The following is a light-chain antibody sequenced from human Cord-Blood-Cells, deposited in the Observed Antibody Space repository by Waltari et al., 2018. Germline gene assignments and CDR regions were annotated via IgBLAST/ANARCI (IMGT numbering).Light chain of an antibody. Sequence: IVMTQSPDSLAVYLGERAPITCKYSQSFLYSSNNKNYLAWYQQKPGQPPKLLIYWASTRESGVPDRFSGSGSGTDFTLTISSLQAEDVAVYYCQQYYSTPRTFGQGTKVEIK. CDR2: WAS. CDR3: QQYYSTPRT. CDR1: QSFLYSSNNKNY. J-gene: IGKJ1*01. V-gene: IGKV4-1*01.